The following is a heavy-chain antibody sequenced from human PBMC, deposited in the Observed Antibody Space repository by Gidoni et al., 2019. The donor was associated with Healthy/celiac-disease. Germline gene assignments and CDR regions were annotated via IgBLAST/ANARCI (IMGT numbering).Heavy chain of an antibody. J-gene: IGHJ4*02. CDR2: ISSSSSYI. CDR1: GFTFSSYS. Sequence: EVQLVESGGGLVKPGGSLRLSCAASGFTFSSYSMNWVRQAPGKGLEWVSSISSSSSYIYYADSVKGRFTISRDNAKNSLYLQMNSLRAEDTAVYYCARAPHYYGHPTPGYWGQGTLVTVSS. CDR3: ARAPHYYGHPTPGY. V-gene: IGHV3-21*01. D-gene: IGHD3-10*01.